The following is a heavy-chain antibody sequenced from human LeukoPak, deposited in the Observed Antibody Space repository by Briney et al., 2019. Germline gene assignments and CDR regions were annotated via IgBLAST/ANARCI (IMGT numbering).Heavy chain of an antibody. J-gene: IGHJ4*02. D-gene: IGHD2-2*01. Sequence: GGSLRLSCAASGFTFSSYSMNWVRQAPGKGLEWVSSISSSSYIYYADSVKGRFTISRDNAKNSLYLQMNSLRAEDTAVYYCARFSDDIPLKHQLLPFYFDYWGQGTLVTVSS. V-gene: IGHV3-21*01. CDR2: ISSSSYI. CDR3: ARFSDDIPLKHQLLPFYFDY. CDR1: GFTFSSYS.